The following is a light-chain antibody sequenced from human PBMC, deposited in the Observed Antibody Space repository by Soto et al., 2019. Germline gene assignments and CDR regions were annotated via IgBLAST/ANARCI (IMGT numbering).Light chain of an antibody. CDR3: SSYTKSANYV. Sequence: QSVLTQPASVSGSPGQSITISCTGTSSDVGAYNFVSWYQHHPGRAPKLIIYEVTIRPSGVSNRFSGSKSGNTASLTISGLQAEDEADYYCSSYTKSANYVFGSGTKVTV. CDR2: EVT. J-gene: IGLJ1*01. CDR1: SSDVGAYNF. V-gene: IGLV2-14*01.